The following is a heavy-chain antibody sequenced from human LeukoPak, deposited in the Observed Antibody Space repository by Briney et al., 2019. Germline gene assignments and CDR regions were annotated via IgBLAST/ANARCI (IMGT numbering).Heavy chain of an antibody. D-gene: IGHD1-26*01. CDR2: INPNSGGI. J-gene: IGHJ4*02. Sequence: ASVKVSCKASGYTFTGYYMHWVRQAPGQGLEWMGWINPNSGGINYAQKFQGRVTMTRDTSISTAYMELSRLRSDDTAVYYCAREGLLSGSYNFDYWGQGTLVTVSS. V-gene: IGHV1-2*02. CDR1: GYTFTGYY. CDR3: AREGLLSGSYNFDY.